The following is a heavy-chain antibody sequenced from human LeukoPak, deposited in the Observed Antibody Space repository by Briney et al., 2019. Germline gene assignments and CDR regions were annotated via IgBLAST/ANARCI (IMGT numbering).Heavy chain of an antibody. CDR2: INPNSGAT. J-gene: IGHJ4*02. Sequence: ASVKVSCKASGYCFTGYYMHWVRQAPGQGLEWMGWINPNSGATNYAQNFQGRVTMTRDTSISTAYMELSRLRSDDTAVYYCARVWNQRYDYWGQGTLVTVSS. D-gene: IGHD1-1*01. CDR1: GYCFTGYY. V-gene: IGHV1-2*02. CDR3: ARVWNQRYDY.